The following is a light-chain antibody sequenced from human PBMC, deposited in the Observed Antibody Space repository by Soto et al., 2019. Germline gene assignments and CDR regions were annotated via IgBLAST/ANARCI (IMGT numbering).Light chain of an antibody. CDR3: QSFDSSRLGLL. Sequence: QSVLTQPPSVSGAPGQRVTISCTGSSSNIGAGYAVHWYQQLPGKAPKLLMYDNNNRPSGVPKRFSGSKSGTSASLAIAGRQTEDEADYFCQSFDSSRLGLLFGGGTQLTVL. CDR2: DNN. V-gene: IGLV1-40*01. J-gene: IGLJ2*01. CDR1: SSNIGAGYA.